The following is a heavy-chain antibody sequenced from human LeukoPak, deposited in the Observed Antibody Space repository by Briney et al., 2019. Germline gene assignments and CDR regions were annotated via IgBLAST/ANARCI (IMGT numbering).Heavy chain of an antibody. J-gene: IGHJ5*02. D-gene: IGHD3-16*02. V-gene: IGHV3-66*02. CDR3: AREVIHPGRRFDH. Sequence: GGSLRLSCAASGFTVSSNYMSWVRQAPGKGLEGVSVIYSGGSTYYADSVKGRFTISRDNSKNTLYLQMNSLRAEDTAVYYCAREVIHPGRRFDHWGQGTLVTVSS. CDR2: IYSGGST. CDR1: GFTVSSNY.